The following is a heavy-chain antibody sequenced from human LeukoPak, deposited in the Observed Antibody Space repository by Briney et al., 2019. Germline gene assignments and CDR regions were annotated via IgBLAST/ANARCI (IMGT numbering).Heavy chain of an antibody. CDR2: ISAYNGNT. Sequence: ASVKVSCKVSGYSLIDLSMCWVRQAPGQGLEWMGWISAYNGNTNYAQKLQGRVTMTTDTSTSTAYMELRSLRSDDTAVYYCARDAAGLDYWGQGTLVTVSS. V-gene: IGHV1-18*01. D-gene: IGHD6-13*01. J-gene: IGHJ4*02. CDR3: ARDAAGLDY. CDR1: GYSLIDLS.